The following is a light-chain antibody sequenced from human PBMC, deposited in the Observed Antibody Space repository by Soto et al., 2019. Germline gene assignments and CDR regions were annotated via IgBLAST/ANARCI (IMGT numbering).Light chain of an antibody. J-gene: IGKJ1*01. CDR3: HQYGSSQT. CDR2: GAS. V-gene: IGKV3-20*01. CDR1: QTVIRNY. Sequence: EIVLTRSPGTLSLSPGERATLSCRASQTVIRNYLAWHQQKPDQTPRLLVYGASTRATGIPDRFSGSGSGTDFTLTISRLEPEDFAVYYCHQYGSSQTFGQGTKVDIK.